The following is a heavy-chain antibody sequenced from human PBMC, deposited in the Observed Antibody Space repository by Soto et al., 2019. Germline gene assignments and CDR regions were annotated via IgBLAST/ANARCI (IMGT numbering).Heavy chain of an antibody. J-gene: IGHJ5*02. CDR1: GGSISSYY. CDR2: IYYSGST. Sequence: SETLSLTCTVSGGSISSYYWSWIRQPPGKGLEWIGYIYYSGSTNYNPSLKSRVTISVGTSKNQFSLKLSSVTAADTAVYYCARQVTYYDFWSGYYESFXXNXFDPWGQGTLVTVSS. V-gene: IGHV4-59*08. D-gene: IGHD3-3*01. CDR3: ARQVTYYDFWSGYYESFXXNXFDP.